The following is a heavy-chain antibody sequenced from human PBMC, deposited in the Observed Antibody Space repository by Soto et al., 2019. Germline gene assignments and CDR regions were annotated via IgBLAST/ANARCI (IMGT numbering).Heavy chain of an antibody. J-gene: IGHJ6*02. CDR1: GYTLTELS. CDR2: FDPEDGET. CDR3: ATIYIVGATDYYYGMDV. V-gene: IGHV1-24*01. D-gene: IGHD1-26*01. Sequence: PSVKVSCKVSGYTLTELSMHWVRQAPGKGLEWMGGFDPEDGETIYAQKFQGRVTMTEDTSTDTAYMELSSLRSEDTAVYYCATIYIVGATDYYYGMDVRGQRTTVTVSS.